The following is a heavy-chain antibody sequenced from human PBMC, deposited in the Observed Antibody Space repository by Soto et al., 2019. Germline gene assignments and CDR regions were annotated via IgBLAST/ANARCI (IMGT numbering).Heavy chain of an antibody. CDR3: AKHVYSWNDGFFGY. V-gene: IGHV3-30*18. Sequence: QVQLVESGGGVVQPARSLRLSCAASGFTFSSYGMHWVRQAPGKGLEWVSVISYDGINKYYADSVKERFTISRHNSKNALDLQMNRLRAEDTAVYYCAKHVYSWNDGFFGYWGQGTLVTLS. CDR2: ISYDGINK. CDR1: GFTFSSYG. J-gene: IGHJ4*02. D-gene: IGHD1-1*01.